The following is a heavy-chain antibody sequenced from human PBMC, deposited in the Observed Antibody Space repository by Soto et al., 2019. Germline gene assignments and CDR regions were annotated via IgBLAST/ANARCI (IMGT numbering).Heavy chain of an antibody. CDR1: GYTFTSFG. CDR3: AGDVYGKSEGDAFDM. D-gene: IGHD4-17*01. Sequence: QPQLVQSGAEVKKPGASVKVSCKASGYTFTSFGITWVRQAPGQGLEWMGWISTYNGKTNYPQKLQGRVTMTTDTSTSTAYMDLRSFRSDDTAVYYCAGDVYGKSEGDAFDMWGQGTLVTVSS. J-gene: IGHJ3*02. CDR2: ISTYNGKT. V-gene: IGHV1-18*01.